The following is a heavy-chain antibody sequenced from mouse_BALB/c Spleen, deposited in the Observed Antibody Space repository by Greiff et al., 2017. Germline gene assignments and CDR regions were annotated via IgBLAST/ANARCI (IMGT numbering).Heavy chain of an antibody. Sequence: VQLQQSGPGLVQPSQSLSITCTVSGFSLTSYGVHWVRQSPGKGLEWLGVIWSGGSTDYNAAFISRLSISKDNSKSQVFFKMNSLQANDTAIYYCARRDRDGYSYAMDYWGQGTSVTVSS. CDR1: GFSLTSYG. V-gene: IGHV2-2*02. CDR3: ARRDRDGYSYAMDY. D-gene: IGHD2-3*01. J-gene: IGHJ4*01. CDR2: IWSGGST.